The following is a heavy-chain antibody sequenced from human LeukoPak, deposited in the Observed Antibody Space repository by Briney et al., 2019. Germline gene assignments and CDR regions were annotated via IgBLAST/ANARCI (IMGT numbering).Heavy chain of an antibody. CDR2: IKPDGSEI. CDR3: ARDLLGPSYSHSSGWYRNDC. J-gene: IGHJ4*02. CDR1: GFTFSSYW. D-gene: IGHD6-19*01. Sequence: GGPPRLSCAASGFTFSSYWMSWVRQAPGKGLEWVANIKPDGSEIYYVDSVKGRFTNSRDNAKNSLYLQMNSLRAEDTAVYYCARDLLGPSYSHSSGWYRNDCWGQGTLVTVSS. V-gene: IGHV3-7*01.